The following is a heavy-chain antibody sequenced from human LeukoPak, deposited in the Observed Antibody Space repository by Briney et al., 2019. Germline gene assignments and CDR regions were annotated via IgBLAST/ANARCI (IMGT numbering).Heavy chain of an antibody. V-gene: IGHV3-48*01. J-gene: IGHJ4*02. CDR1: GFTFSSYS. Sequence: GGSLRLTCAASGFTFSSYSMNWVHQAPGKGLEWVSYISSSSTIYYADSVKGRFTISRDNAKNSLYLQMNSLRAEDTAVYYCARDRKVTIVGATGDYWGQGTLVTVSS. D-gene: IGHD1-26*01. CDR2: ISSSSTI. CDR3: ARDRKVTIVGATGDY.